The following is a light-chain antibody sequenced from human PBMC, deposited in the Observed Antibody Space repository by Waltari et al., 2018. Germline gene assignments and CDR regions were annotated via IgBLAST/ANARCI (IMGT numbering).Light chain of an antibody. CDR2: DAS. CDR1: QSISSW. CDR3: QQYNSSPIT. J-gene: IGKJ3*01. Sequence: DIQMTQSPSTLSASVGDRVTITCRASQSISSWLAWYQQKPGKAPKRLIYDASSLESGVPSRCSGRGSGTEFTLNISSLQPDDFATYYCQQYNSSPITFGPGTKVDIK. V-gene: IGKV1-5*01.